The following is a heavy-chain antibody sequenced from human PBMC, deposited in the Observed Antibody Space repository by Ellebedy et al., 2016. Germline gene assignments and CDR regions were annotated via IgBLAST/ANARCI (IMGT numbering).Heavy chain of an antibody. V-gene: IGHV1-69*13. Sequence: SVKVSCXASGGTFSSYAISWVRQAPGQGLEWMGGIIPIFGTANYAQKFQGRVTITADESTSTAYMELSSLRSEDTAVYYCARLGDYGGPPGVDYWGQGTLVTVSS. CDR3: ARLGDYGGPPGVDY. CDR1: GGTFSSYA. J-gene: IGHJ4*02. D-gene: IGHD4-17*01. CDR2: IIPIFGTA.